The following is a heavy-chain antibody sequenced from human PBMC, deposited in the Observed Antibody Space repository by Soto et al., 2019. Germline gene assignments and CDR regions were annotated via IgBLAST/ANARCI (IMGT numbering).Heavy chain of an antibody. CDR2: ISGSGGST. CDR1: GFTFSSYA. J-gene: IGHJ4*02. Sequence: EVQLLESGGGLVQPGGSLRLSCAASGFTFSSYAMSWVRQAPGKGLEWVSAISGSGGSTYYADPVKGRFTISRDNSKNTLYLQMNSLRAEDTAVYYCAKPDILHSSGYLLSCFGYWGQGTLVTVSS. V-gene: IGHV3-23*01. CDR3: AKPDILHSSGYLLSCFGY. D-gene: IGHD3-22*01.